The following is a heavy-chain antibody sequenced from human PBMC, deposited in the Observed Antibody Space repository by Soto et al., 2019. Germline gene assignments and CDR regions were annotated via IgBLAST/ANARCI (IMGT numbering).Heavy chain of an antibody. J-gene: IGHJ5*02. CDR3: ARAKLVPAYWEWFDP. CDR1: GQYIKSNFW. V-gene: IGHV4-4*02. Sequence: SETLSLTCLVSGQYIKSNFWWAWVRQSPGKGLEWIGEIYHSGSGHNNPSLKSRVTISVDTSKNEFSLKLSSVTAADTAVCYCARAKLVPAYWEWFDPWGQGTLVTVSS. CDR2: IYHSGSG. D-gene: IGHD2-2*01.